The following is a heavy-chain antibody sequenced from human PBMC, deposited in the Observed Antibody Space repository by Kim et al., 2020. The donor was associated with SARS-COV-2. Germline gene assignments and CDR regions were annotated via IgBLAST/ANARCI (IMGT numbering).Heavy chain of an antibody. J-gene: IGHJ5*02. D-gene: IGHD5-12*01. Sequence: SETLSLTCTVSGGSISSFIWWWGGRQPPGGGVEGSGGIYHSGSTTYNPSPKRRVTMTLDKSKNQISLRLSTVTAADTAAESCSRVDARGLIFHLWGQGTL. CDR2: IYHSGST. CDR3: SRVDARGLIFHL. V-gene: IGHV4-4*02. CDR1: GGSISSFIW.